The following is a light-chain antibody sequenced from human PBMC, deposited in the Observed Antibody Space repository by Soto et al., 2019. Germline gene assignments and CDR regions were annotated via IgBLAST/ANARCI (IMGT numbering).Light chain of an antibody. CDR2: GAS. Sequence: EIVMTQSPATLSVSPGERATLSCRASQSVSSSYLAWYQQTPGQAPRLLIYGASNRATGIPDRLSGSGSGTDFTLTISRLEPEDFAVYYCQQYGSSGTFGQGTKVDI. J-gene: IGKJ1*01. CDR1: QSVSSSY. CDR3: QQYGSSGT. V-gene: IGKV3-20*01.